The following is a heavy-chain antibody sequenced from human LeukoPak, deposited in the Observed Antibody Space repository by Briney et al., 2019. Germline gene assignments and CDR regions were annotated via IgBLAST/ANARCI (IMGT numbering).Heavy chain of an antibody. D-gene: IGHD2-15*01. Sequence: GESLKISCKGSGYSFTSYWIGWVRQMPGKGLEWMGIIYPGDSDTRYSPSFQGQVTISADKSISTAYLQWSSLKASDTAMYYCARVRGYHSLRHYYYYGMDVWGQGTTVTVSS. V-gene: IGHV5-51*01. CDR3: ARVRGYHSLRHYYYYGMDV. J-gene: IGHJ6*02. CDR1: GYSFTSYW. CDR2: IYPGDSDT.